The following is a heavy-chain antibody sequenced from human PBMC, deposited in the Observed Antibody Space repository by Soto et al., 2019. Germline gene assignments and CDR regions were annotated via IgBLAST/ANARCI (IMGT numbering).Heavy chain of an antibody. CDR2: ISYDGSNK. V-gene: IGHV3-30-3*01. CDR3: ARASSGPMDY. CDR1: GFTFSSYA. Sequence: VQLVESGGGVVQPGRSLRLSCAASGFTFSSYAMHWVRQAPGKGLEWVAVISYDGSNKYYADSVKGRFTISRDNSKNTLYLQMNSLRAEDTAVYYCARASSGPMDYWGQGTLVTVSS. D-gene: IGHD3-22*01. J-gene: IGHJ4*02.